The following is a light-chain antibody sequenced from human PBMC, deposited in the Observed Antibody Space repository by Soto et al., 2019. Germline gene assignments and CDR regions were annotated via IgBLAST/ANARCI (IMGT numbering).Light chain of an antibody. Sequence: ELVMTQAPATLDMSPGVRAPLSCRTRESVNTNVARYQQKSGQAPRLLIYGASTRATGIPDRFSGILYGTAGTLNLRSLQSEDGSVDDGQQCNNWPLTFGGGTKVEIK. CDR1: ESVNTN. CDR3: QQCNNWPLT. CDR2: GAS. V-gene: IGKV3-15*01. J-gene: IGKJ4*01.